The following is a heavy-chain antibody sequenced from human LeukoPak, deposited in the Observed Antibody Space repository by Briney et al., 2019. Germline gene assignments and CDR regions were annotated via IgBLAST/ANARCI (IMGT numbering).Heavy chain of an antibody. D-gene: IGHD3-3*01. Sequence: PGRSLRLSCAASGFTFRTYGMFWARQAPGKGLEWVATIQNDGSKQYYADSVKGRFTISRDNSKDTTDLHLNSLTAADTAVYYCAKGEFWSGHADGEYFLYWGQGTLVTVSS. CDR1: GFTFRTYG. CDR2: IQNDGSKQ. J-gene: IGHJ1*01. V-gene: IGHV3-30*12. CDR3: AKGEFWSGHADGEYFLY.